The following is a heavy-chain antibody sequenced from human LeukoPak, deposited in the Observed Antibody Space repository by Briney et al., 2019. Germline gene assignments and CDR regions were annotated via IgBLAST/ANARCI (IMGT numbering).Heavy chain of an antibody. J-gene: IGHJ4*02. D-gene: IGHD3-22*01. V-gene: IGHV1-18*04. CDR1: GYTFTGYY. Sequence: ASVKVSCKASGYTFTGYYMHWVRQAPGQGLEWMGWISAYNGNTNYAQKLQGRVTMTTDTSTSTAYMELRSLRSDDTAVYYCARGYRYYYDSSGEDYWGQGTLVTVSS. CDR3: ARGYRYYYDSSGEDY. CDR2: ISAYNGNT.